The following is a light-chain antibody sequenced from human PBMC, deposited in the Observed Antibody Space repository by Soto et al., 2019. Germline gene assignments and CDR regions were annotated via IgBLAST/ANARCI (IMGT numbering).Light chain of an antibody. V-gene: IGKV1-5*01. J-gene: IGKJ4*01. CDR1: QRISTW. CDR2: DAS. CDR3: QQYYSYPLT. Sequence: DIQMTQSPSTLSASVGDGVTITCRASQRISTWLAWYQQKPGKAPKLLISDASSLETGVPSRVSGSGSGTEVTLTISCLQSEDFATYYCQQYYSYPLTFGGGTKVDIK.